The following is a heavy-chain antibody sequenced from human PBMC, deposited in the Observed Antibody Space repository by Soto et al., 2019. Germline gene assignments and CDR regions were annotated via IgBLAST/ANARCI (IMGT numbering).Heavy chain of an antibody. V-gene: IGHV5-51*01. J-gene: IGHJ3*02. CDR2: MYLDDSYT. Sequence: PGESLKISCKASGYSFSSYWIGWVRQTPGKGLEWMGFMYLDDSYTRYSPSFQGQVTISGDNSISTAYLQWSSLGASDTAMYYCASRKRTTDAFDIWGQGTLVTVS. CDR1: GYSFSSYW. CDR3: ASRKRTTDAFDI. D-gene: IGHD1-1*01.